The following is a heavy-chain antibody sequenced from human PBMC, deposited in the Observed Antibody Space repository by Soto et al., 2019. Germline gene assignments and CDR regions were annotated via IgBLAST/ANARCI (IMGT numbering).Heavy chain of an antibody. CDR1: GFTFSSYW. V-gene: IGHV3-74*01. CDR3: AREAPGFWSGYLRYYYYYMDV. J-gene: IGHJ6*03. CDR2: INSDGSST. D-gene: IGHD3-3*01. Sequence: GGSLRLSCAASGFTFSSYWMHWVRQAPGKGLVWVSRINSDGSSTSYADSVKGRFTISRDNAKNTLYLQMNSLRAEGTAVYYCAREAPGFWSGYLRYYYYYMDVWGKGTTVTVSS.